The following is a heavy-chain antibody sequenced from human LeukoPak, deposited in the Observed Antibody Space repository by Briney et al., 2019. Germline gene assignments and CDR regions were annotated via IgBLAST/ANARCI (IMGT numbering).Heavy chain of an antibody. CDR1: GGSFSGYY. J-gene: IGHJ4*02. CDR2: ISHSGST. D-gene: IGHD3-3*01. Sequence: SETLSLTCAVYGGSFSGYYWSWIRQPPGKGLEWIGEISHSGSTNYNPSLKSRVTISVDTSKNQFSLKLSSVTAADTAVYYCARGPVLRFLEWLSTPDYYFDYWGQGTLVTVSS. V-gene: IGHV4-34*01. CDR3: ARGPVLRFLEWLSTPDYYFDY.